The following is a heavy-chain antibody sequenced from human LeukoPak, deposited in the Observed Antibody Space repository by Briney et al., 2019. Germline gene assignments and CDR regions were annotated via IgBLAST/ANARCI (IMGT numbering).Heavy chain of an antibody. Sequence: PGGSLRLSCAASGFTFDDYAMHWVRQAPGKGLEWVSGISWNSGSIGYADSVKGRFTISRDNAKNSLYLQMNSLRAEDTALYYCAKDYYDSSGHGGAFDIRGQGTMVTVSS. J-gene: IGHJ3*02. CDR3: AKDYYDSSGHGGAFDI. D-gene: IGHD3-22*01. CDR1: GFTFDDYA. V-gene: IGHV3-9*01. CDR2: ISWNSGSI.